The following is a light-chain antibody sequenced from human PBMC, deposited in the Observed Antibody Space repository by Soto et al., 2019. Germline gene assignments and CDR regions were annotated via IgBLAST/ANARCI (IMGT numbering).Light chain of an antibody. V-gene: IGLV1-36*01. CDR3: AAWDDSLNGPHVV. CDR2: YDD. J-gene: IGLJ2*01. Sequence: QSVLTQPPSVSEAPRQRVTISCSGSSSNIGNNAVNWYQQLPGKAPKLLIYYDDLLPSGVSDRFSGSKSGTSASLAISGLQSEDEADYCCAAWDDSLNGPHVVFGGGTKLTVL. CDR1: SSNIGNNA.